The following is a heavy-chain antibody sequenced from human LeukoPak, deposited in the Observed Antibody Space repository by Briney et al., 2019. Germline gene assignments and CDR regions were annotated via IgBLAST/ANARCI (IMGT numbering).Heavy chain of an antibody. D-gene: IGHD6-19*01. J-gene: IGHJ2*01. CDR1: GFTFSDYG. CDR3: ARRADASVAGTNWFFDL. CDR2: MNWNGAIT. V-gene: IGHV3-20*04. Sequence: GGSLRLSCAASGFTFSDYGMSWVRQAPGKGLEWVSGMNWNGAITGEADYVKGRFTIARDNAKYSLFLQMNSLRAEDTALYYCARRADASVAGTNWFFDLWGRGTLVTVSS.